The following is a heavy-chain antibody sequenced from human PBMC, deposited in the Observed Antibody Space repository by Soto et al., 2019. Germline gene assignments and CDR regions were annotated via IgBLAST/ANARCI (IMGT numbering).Heavy chain of an antibody. CDR2: ISYDGSNK. D-gene: IGHD5-12*01. CDR1: GFTFSSYG. Sequence: GGSLRLSCAASGFTFSSYGMHWVRQAPGKGLEWVAVISYDGSNKYYADSVKGRFTISRDNSKNTLYLQMNSLRAEDTAVYYCAKDQSRLRGLFDYWGQGTLVTVSS. V-gene: IGHV3-30*18. CDR3: AKDQSRLRGLFDY. J-gene: IGHJ4*02.